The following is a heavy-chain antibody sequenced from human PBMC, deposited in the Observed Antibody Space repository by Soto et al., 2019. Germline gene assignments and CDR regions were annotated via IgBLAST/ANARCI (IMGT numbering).Heavy chain of an antibody. V-gene: IGHV3-30*18. CDR3: AKDNPAVHY. J-gene: IGHJ4*02. CDR2: ISYDGSDK. Sequence: PGGSLRLSCAASGFTFSSYGMHWVRQAPGKGLEWVAIISYDGSDKYYADSVKGRFTISRDNSKNTLYLQMNSLTTEDAAVYYCAKDNPAVHYWGQGTLVTVS. CDR1: GFTFSSYG.